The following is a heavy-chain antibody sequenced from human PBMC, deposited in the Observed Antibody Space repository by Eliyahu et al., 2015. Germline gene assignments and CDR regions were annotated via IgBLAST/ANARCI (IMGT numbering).Heavy chain of an antibody. Sequence: QVQLVESGGGVVQPGRSLRLSCAAXGFTXSXXGMHWVRQAPGKGLEXVAVISYDGSNKYYADSVKGRFTISRDNSKNTLYLQMNSLRAEDTAVYYCAKNPASEGYGLVGFDYWGQGTLVTVSS. V-gene: IGHV3-30*18. D-gene: IGHD5-12*01. CDR1: GFTXSXXG. CDR2: ISYDGSNK. J-gene: IGHJ4*02. CDR3: AKNPASEGYGLVGFDY.